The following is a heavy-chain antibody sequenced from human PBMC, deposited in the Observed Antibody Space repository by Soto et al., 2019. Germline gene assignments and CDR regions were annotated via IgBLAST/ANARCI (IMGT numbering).Heavy chain of an antibody. J-gene: IGHJ4*02. CDR2: INTDGSRT. Sequence: PGGSLRLSCAASGFTFDYYWMHWVRQAPGKGLVWVSRINTDGSRTNYADSVKGRFTISRDNSKNTLYLQMNSLRAEDTAVYYCATHRMIAVAGTFDYWGQGTLVTVSS. V-gene: IGHV3-74*01. CDR3: ATHRMIAVAGTFDY. D-gene: IGHD6-19*01. CDR1: GFTFDYYW.